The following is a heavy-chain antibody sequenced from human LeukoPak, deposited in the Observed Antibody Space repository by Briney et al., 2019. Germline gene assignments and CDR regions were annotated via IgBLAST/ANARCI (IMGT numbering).Heavy chain of an antibody. CDR2: ISGSGGST. CDR1: GFTFSSYA. D-gene: IGHD1-26*01. Sequence: GGSLRLSCGASGFTFSSYAMRGVRQAPGKGVEWVSAISGSGGSTYYADSVKGRFTISRDNSKNTLYLQMNSLRAEDTAVYYCAKDHGAPLDYWGQGTLVTVSS. V-gene: IGHV3-23*01. CDR3: AKDHGAPLDY. J-gene: IGHJ4*02.